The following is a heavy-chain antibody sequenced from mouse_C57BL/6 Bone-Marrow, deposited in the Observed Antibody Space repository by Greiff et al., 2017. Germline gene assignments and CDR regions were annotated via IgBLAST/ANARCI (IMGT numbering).Heavy chain of an antibody. CDR1: GFTFSDYG. J-gene: IGHJ1*03. D-gene: IGHD4-1*01. CDR2: ISSGSSTI. CDR3: ARGDWDGYFDV. Sequence: EVKLMESGGGLVKPGGSLTLSCAASGFTFSDYGMHWVRQAPEKGLEWVAYISSGSSTIYYADTVKGRFTISRDNAKNTLFLQMTSLRSEDTAMYYCARGDWDGYFDVWGTGTTVTVSS. V-gene: IGHV5-17*01.